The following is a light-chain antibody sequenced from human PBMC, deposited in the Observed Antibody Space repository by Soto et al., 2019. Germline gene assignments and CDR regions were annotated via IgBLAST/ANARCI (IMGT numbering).Light chain of an antibody. CDR2: YVS. Sequence: DIQMTQSPSSLSASVGDRVTITCRASQGIGNALGWYQQKSGKAPKRLIYYVSTLQGGVPSRFGGSGYGTEFTLTISSLQPEDRATYYCLQYNNFPWTFGPGTKVEIK. J-gene: IGKJ1*01. V-gene: IGKV1-17*01. CDR3: LQYNNFPWT. CDR1: QGIGNA.